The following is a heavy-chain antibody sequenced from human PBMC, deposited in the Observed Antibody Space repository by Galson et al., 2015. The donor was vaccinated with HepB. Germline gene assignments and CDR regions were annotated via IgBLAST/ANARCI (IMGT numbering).Heavy chain of an antibody. V-gene: IGHV3-48*03. D-gene: IGHD4-17*01. CDR2: ISSSGSTI. J-gene: IGHJ6*02. CDR1: GFTFSSYE. CDR3: ARDPPPPFGDPQTYYYYYGMDV. Sequence: SLRLSCAASGFTFSSYEMNWVRQAPGKGLEWVSYISSSGSTIYYADSVKGRFTISRDNAKNSLYLQMNSLRAEDTAVYYCARDPPPPFGDPQTYYYYYGMDVWGQGTTVTVSS.